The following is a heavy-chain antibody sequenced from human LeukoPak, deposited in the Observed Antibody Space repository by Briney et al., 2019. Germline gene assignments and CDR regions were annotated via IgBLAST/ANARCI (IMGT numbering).Heavy chain of an antibody. CDR3: ARVDYGDYSYYYMDV. J-gene: IGHJ6*03. CDR2: IYYSGST. Sequence: SETLSLTCTVSGGSISSYYWSWIRQPPGKGLEWIGYIYYSGSTNYNPSLKSRVTISVDTSKNQSSLKLSSVTAADTAVYYCARVDYGDYSYYYMDVWGKGTTVTISS. CDR1: GGSISSYY. D-gene: IGHD4-17*01. V-gene: IGHV4-59*01.